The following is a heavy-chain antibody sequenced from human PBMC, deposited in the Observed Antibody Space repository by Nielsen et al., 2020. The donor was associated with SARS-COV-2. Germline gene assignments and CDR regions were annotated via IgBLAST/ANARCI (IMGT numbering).Heavy chain of an antibody. CDR2: ISGSGSSK. V-gene: IGHV3-23*01. D-gene: IGHD7-27*01. Sequence: GESLKISCAASGFTFSSHAMTWVRQAPGKGLEWVSGISGSGSSKYYRDSVKGRFTISRDNSKNMLYLEMNSLRVEDTAVYYCARGNGWGSYFDYWGQGTLVTVSS. J-gene: IGHJ4*02. CDR3: ARGNGWGSYFDY. CDR1: GFTFSSHA.